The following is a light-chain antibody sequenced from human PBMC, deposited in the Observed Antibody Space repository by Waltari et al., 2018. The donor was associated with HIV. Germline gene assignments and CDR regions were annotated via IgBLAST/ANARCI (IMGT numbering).Light chain of an antibody. CDR3: ATWDSSVTAII. CDR2: DNN. J-gene: IGLJ2*01. V-gene: IGLV1-51*01. CDR1: SSNIGNNF. Sequence: QSVLTQPPSVSAAPGQKVTISCSGSSSNIGNNFVSWYQQLPGTAPKLLIYDNNQRPSGIPDLLSGSKSGTSATLGITGLQTGDEGDYYCATWDSSVTAIIFGGGTRVTVL.